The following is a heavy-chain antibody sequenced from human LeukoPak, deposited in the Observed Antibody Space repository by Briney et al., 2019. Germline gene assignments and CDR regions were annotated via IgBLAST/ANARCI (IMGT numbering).Heavy chain of an antibody. D-gene: IGHD2-15*01. Sequence: GASVKVSCKASGYTFTSYDINWVRQATGQGLEWMGWMNPTSGNTGYAQRFQGRVTMTRNASINTAYMELTSLTSEDTAVYYCAKRRYCSGGTCRPWQDIVEYDFDYWGQGTLVTVSS. CDR1: GYTFTSYD. CDR2: MNPTSGNT. V-gene: IGHV1-8*01. CDR3: AKRRYCSGGTCRPWQDIVEYDFDY. J-gene: IGHJ4*02.